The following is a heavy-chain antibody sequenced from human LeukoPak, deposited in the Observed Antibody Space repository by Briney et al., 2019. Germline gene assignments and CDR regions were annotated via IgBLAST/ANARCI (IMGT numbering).Heavy chain of an antibody. V-gene: IGHV1-69*13. Sequence: SVKVSCKASGGTFSSYAISWVRQAPGQGLEWMGGIIPIFGTANYAQKFQGRVTITAGESTSTAYMELSSLRSEDTAVYYCARAHALEDYYDSSGYYRGFDLWGRGTLVTVSS. D-gene: IGHD3-22*01. CDR2: IIPIFGTA. J-gene: IGHJ2*01. CDR3: ARAHALEDYYDSSGYYRGFDL. CDR1: GGTFSSYA.